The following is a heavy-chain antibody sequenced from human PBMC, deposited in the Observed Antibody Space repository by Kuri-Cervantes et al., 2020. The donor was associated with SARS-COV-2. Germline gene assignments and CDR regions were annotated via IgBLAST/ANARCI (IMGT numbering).Heavy chain of an antibody. CDR3: ARDSGLRSSVSCYTYNWFDP. J-gene: IGHJ5*02. CDR1: GYTFSDHY. Sequence: ASVKVSCKASGYTFSDHYMHWVRQAPGQGLEWMGWINPSSGDTKYVQKFQGRVTMTRDTSISTAYMELSGLRSDDTAVYYCARDSGLRSSVSCYTYNWFDPWGQGMLVTVSS. CDR2: INPSSGDT. D-gene: IGHD2-2*01. V-gene: IGHV1-2*02.